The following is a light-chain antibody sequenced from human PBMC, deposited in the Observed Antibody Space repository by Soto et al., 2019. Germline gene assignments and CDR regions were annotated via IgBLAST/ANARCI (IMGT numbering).Light chain of an antibody. CDR2: AAS. V-gene: IGKV1-8*01. Sequence: AIRMTQSPSSFSASTGDRVTITCRASQGISSYLAWYQQKPGKAPKLLIYAASTLQSGVPSRFSGSGSGTDVTLTISCLQSEDFATYYCQQYFSYPHTVGQGTKVEIK. CDR1: QGISSY. CDR3: QQYFSYPHT. J-gene: IGKJ1*01.